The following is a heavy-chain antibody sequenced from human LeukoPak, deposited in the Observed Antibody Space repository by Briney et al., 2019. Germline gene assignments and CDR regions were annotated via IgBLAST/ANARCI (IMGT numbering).Heavy chain of an antibody. CDR3: ARVKDCSSTSCFQRFYYFDY. D-gene: IGHD2-2*01. V-gene: IGHV1-2*02. J-gene: IGHJ4*02. CDR2: INPNSGGT. Sequence: ASVKVSCKASGYTFTGYYMHWVRQAPGQGLEWMGWINPNSGGTNYAQKLQGRVTMTTDTSTSTAYMELRSLRSDDTAVYYCARVKDCSSTSCFQRFYYFDYWGQGTLVTVSS. CDR1: GYTFTGYY.